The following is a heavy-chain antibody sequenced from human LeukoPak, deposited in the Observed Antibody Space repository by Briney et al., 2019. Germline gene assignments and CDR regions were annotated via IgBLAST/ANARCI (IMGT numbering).Heavy chain of an antibody. Sequence: GGSLRLSCAASGFTLDDYALHWVRQAPGKGLEGVSGISWNSGSINYADSVKGRFTISRDNAKNSLYLQMNSLRAEDTALYYCAKDTSQPQQFTFDYWGQGTLVTVSS. D-gene: IGHD1-14*01. CDR2: ISWNSGSI. CDR1: GFTLDDYA. CDR3: AKDTSQPQQFTFDY. V-gene: IGHV3-9*01. J-gene: IGHJ4*02.